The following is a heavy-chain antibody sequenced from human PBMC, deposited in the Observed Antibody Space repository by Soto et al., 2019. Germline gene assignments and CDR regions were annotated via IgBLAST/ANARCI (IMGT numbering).Heavy chain of an antibody. V-gene: IGHV1-69*13. CDR1: GGTFSSYA. Sequence: ASVKVSCKASGGTFSSYAISWVRQAPGQGLEWMGGIIPIFGTANYAQKFQGRVTITADESTSTAYMELSSLRSEDTAVYYCARDCPLCVVVTAKYAFDIWGQGTMVTVSS. J-gene: IGHJ3*02. D-gene: IGHD2-21*02. CDR3: ARDCPLCVVVTAKYAFDI. CDR2: IIPIFGTA.